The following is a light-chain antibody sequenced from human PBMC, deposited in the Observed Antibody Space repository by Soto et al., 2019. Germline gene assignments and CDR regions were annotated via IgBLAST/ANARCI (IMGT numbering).Light chain of an antibody. CDR2: LSSDGSH. Sequence: QPVLTQSPSASAALGASVKLTCTLSSGHRSYAIAWHQQQPEKGPRYLMKLSSDGSHSKGDGIPDRFSGSSSGAERYLTISSLQSEDEADYYCQTWDTGARVVFGGGTKLTV. CDR1: SGHRSYA. J-gene: IGLJ2*01. V-gene: IGLV4-69*01. CDR3: QTWDTGARVV.